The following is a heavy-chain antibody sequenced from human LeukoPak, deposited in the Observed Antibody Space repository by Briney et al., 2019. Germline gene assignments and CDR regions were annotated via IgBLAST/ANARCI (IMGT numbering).Heavy chain of an antibody. Sequence: PGGSLRLSCAASGFTFSSYWMSWVRQAPGKGLEWVANIKQDGSEKYYVDSVKGRFTISRGNAKNSLYLQMNSLRAEDTAVYYCARNYDSSGYYYYYYYYYMDVWGKGTTVTVSS. CDR3: ARNYDSSGYYYYYYYYYMDV. CDR2: IKQDGSEK. CDR1: GFTFSSYW. V-gene: IGHV3-7*01. J-gene: IGHJ6*03. D-gene: IGHD3-22*01.